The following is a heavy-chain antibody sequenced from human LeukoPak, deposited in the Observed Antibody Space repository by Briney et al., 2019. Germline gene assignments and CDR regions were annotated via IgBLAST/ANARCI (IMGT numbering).Heavy chain of an antibody. Sequence: ASVKVSCKASGYTFTGYYMHWVRQAPGQGLEWMGWINPNSGGTNYAQKFQGRVTMTRDTSISTAYMELSRLRSDDTAVYYCARGDIVVVVAATNYYYYYMDVWGKGTTVTISS. CDR1: GYTFTGYY. CDR2: INPNSGGT. J-gene: IGHJ6*03. CDR3: ARGDIVVVVAATNYYYYYMDV. D-gene: IGHD2-15*01. V-gene: IGHV1-2*02.